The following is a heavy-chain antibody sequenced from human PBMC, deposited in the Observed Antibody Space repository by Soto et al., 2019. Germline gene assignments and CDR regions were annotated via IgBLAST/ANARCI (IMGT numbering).Heavy chain of an antibody. CDR1: GFTFSSYA. Sequence: VQLLESGGGLVQPGGSLRLSCAASGFTFSSYAMSWVRQAPGKGLEWVSGISSSGGSTYYADSVKGRFTISRDNSKNMLYLQMNNLRAEDTAVYYCAKAQGGSYFDYWGQGTLVTVSS. CDR2: ISSSGGST. CDR3: AKAQGGSYFDY. J-gene: IGHJ4*02. D-gene: IGHD2-15*01. V-gene: IGHV3-23*01.